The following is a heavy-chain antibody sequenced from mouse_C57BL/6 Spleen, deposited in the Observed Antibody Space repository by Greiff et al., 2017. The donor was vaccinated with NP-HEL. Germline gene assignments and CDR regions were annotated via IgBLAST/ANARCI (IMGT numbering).Heavy chain of an antibody. D-gene: IGHD2-12*01. CDR3: AREGLWLLWYYFDY. Sequence: VQLQQSDAELVKPGASVKISCKVSGYTFTDHTIHWMKQRPEPGLEWIGYIYHRDGSTKYNEKFKGKATLTADKSSSTAYMQLNSLTSEDSAVYFCAREGLWLLWYYFDYWGQGTTLTVSS. J-gene: IGHJ2*01. V-gene: IGHV1-78*01. CDR2: IYHRDGST. CDR1: GYTFTDHT.